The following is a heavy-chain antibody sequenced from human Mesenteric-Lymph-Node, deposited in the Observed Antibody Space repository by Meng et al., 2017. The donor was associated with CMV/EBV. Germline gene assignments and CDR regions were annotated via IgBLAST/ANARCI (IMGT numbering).Heavy chain of an antibody. CDR3: ARGNSLGYCSGGSCYSGPVY. Sequence: SETLSLTCIVSGGSISSGSFYWGWIRQPPGKGLQWIESVYYGGRTHHNPSLKSRFTISVDTSKNQFSLKLSSVTAADTAVYYCARGNSLGYCSGGSCYSGPVYWGQGTLVTVSS. J-gene: IGHJ4*02. CDR2: VYYGGRT. CDR1: GGSISSGSFY. V-gene: IGHV4-39*07. D-gene: IGHD2-15*01.